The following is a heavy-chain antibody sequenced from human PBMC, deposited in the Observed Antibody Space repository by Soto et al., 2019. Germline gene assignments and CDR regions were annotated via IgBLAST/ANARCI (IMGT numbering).Heavy chain of an antibody. V-gene: IGHV5-51*01. Sequence: PGESLKISCKGSGYSFTSYWIGWVRQMPGKGLEWMGIIYPGDSDTRYSPSFQGQVTISADKSISTAYLQWSTLKASDTAMYYCATHAAINMLRGDPGFDYWGQGTLATVSS. CDR1: GYSFTSYW. CDR2: IYPGDSDT. D-gene: IGHD3-10*01. J-gene: IGHJ4*02. CDR3: ATHAAINMLRGDPGFDY.